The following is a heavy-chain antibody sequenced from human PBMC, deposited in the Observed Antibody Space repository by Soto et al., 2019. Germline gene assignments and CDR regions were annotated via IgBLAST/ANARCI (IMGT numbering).Heavy chain of an antibody. J-gene: IGHJ5*02. D-gene: IGHD3-9*01. Sequence: GESLKISCNGSGYSFTSYWIGWVRQMPGKGLEWMGIIYPGDSDTRYSPSFQGQVTISADKSISTAYLQWSSLKASDTAMYYCARQHKDYDILTGYYRGNWFDPWGQGTLVTVSS. CDR1: GYSFTSYW. CDR2: IYPGDSDT. V-gene: IGHV5-51*01. CDR3: ARQHKDYDILTGYYRGNWFDP.